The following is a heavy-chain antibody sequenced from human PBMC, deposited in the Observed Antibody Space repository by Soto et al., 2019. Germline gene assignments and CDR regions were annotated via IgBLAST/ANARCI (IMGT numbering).Heavy chain of an antibody. J-gene: IGHJ4*02. Sequence: SETLSLTCAVYGGSFSGYYWSWIRQPPGKGLEWIGEINHSGSTNYNPSLKSRVTISVDTSKNQFSLKLSSVTAADTAVYYCALSRDSSSFFVFDYWGQGTLVTVSS. CDR2: INHSGST. D-gene: IGHD6-6*01. CDR1: GGSFSGYY. V-gene: IGHV4-34*01. CDR3: ALSRDSSSFFVFDY.